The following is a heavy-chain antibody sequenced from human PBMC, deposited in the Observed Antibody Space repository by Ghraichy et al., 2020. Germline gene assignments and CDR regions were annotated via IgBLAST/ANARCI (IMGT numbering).Heavy chain of an antibody. Sequence: GGSLRLSCAASGFTFSSYAMSWVRQAPGKGLEWVSAISGSGGSTYYADSVKGRFTISRDNSKNTLYLQMNSLRAEDTAVYYCAKSPAYDSSGYALGWFDPWGQGTLVTVSS. D-gene: IGHD3-22*01. V-gene: IGHV3-23*01. CDR3: AKSPAYDSSGYALGWFDP. J-gene: IGHJ5*02. CDR2: ISGSGGST. CDR1: GFTFSSYA.